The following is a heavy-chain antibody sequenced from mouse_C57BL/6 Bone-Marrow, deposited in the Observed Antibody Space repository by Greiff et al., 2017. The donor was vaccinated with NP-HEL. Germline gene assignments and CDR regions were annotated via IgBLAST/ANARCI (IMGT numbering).Heavy chain of an antibody. D-gene: IGHD2-5*01. CDR3: ARGSNYVAWFAY. CDR1: GYTFTTYP. J-gene: IGHJ3*01. V-gene: IGHV1-47*01. Sequence: VQGVESGAELVKPGASVKMSCKASGYTFTTYPIEWMKQNHGKSLEWIGNFHPYNDDTKYNEKFKGKATLTVEKSSSTVYLELSRLTSDDSAVYYCARGSNYVAWFAYWGQGTLVTVSA. CDR2: FHPYNDDT.